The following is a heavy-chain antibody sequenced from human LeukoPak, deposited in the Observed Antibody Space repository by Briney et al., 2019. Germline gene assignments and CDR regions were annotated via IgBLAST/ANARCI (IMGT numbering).Heavy chain of an antibody. J-gene: IGHJ6*03. D-gene: IGHD3-10*02. V-gene: IGHV3-74*01. CDR2: INSDGGTT. CDR1: GFTFGTYW. CDR3: AELGITMIGGV. Sequence: GGSLRLSCGASGFTFGTYWMHWVRQAPGKGLVWVSGINSDGGTTTYADSVKGRFTISRDNAKNTLYLQMNSLRAEDTAVYYCAELGITMIGGVWGKGTTVTIS.